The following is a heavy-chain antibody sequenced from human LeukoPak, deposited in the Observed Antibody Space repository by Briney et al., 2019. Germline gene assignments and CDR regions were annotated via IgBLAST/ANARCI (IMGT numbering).Heavy chain of an antibody. CDR2: IKEDGTQK. Sequence: SGGSLRLSCAASGFTFNKSWMSWVRQAPGKGPEWVANIKEDGTQKYYVDSVRGRFTISRDNAENSLYLQMNSLRDEDTAVYYCARDDGQQQPDYWGQGTLVTVSS. CDR1: GFTFNKSW. D-gene: IGHD6-13*01. J-gene: IGHJ4*02. CDR3: ARDDGQQQPDY. V-gene: IGHV3-7*01.